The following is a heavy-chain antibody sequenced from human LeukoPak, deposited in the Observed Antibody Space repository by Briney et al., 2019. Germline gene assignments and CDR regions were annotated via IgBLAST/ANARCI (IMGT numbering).Heavy chain of an antibody. CDR1: GFTFSDYY. CDR3: ARGWSSSWPYNLFDP. D-gene: IGHD6-13*01. J-gene: IGHJ5*02. V-gene: IGHV3-11*01. CDR2: IPFSSSTT. Sequence: GGSLRLPCAASGFTFSDYYMGWIRQAPGKGLEWVSYIPFSSSTTYYADSVKGRFTISRDNAKNSLYLQMNSLRADDTAVYYCARGWSSSWPYNLFDPWGQGTLVTVSS.